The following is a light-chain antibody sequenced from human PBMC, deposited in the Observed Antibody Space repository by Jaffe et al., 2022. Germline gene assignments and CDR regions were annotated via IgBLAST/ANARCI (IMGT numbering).Light chain of an antibody. CDR3: QQSYRYPLT. CDR2: SAS. J-gene: IGKJ2*01. V-gene: IGKV1-39*01. CDR1: QTITTS. Sequence: DIQMTQSPSSLSASVGDRVTVSCRASQTITTSLNWYQQKLGKAPNLLIFSASTLASGVPSRFSGSGSGTSFSLTINNLQREDFGTYYCQQSYRYPLTFGQGTKL.